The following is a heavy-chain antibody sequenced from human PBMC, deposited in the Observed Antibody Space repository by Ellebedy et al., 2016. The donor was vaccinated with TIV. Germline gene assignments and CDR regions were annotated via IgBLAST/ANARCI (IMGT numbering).Heavy chain of an antibody. CDR3: ARGGQYCSSTSCYDGDYYYYYGMDV. CDR2: IKQDGSEK. V-gene: IGHV3-7*04. J-gene: IGHJ6*02. D-gene: IGHD2-2*01. CDR1: GFTFSSYW. Sequence: GESLKISCAASGFTFSSYWMSWVRQAPGKGLEWVANIKQDGSEKYYVDSVKGRFTISRDNAKNSLYLQMNSLRAEDTAVYYCARGGQYCSSTSCYDGDYYYYYGMDVWGQGTTVTVSS.